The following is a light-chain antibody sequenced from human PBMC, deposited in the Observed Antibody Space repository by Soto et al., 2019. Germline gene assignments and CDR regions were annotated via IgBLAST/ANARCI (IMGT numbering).Light chain of an antibody. CDR3: CSYAGSSTLV. CDR2: EVS. Sequence: QSALTQPASVSGSPGQSITISCTGTSSDVGSYNLVSWYQQHPGKAPKLMIYEVSKRPSGVSNRFSGSKSGNTASLTISGXXXXXXXDYYCCSYAGSSTLVFGGGTQLTVL. J-gene: IGLJ2*01. V-gene: IGLV2-23*02. CDR1: SSDVGSYNL.